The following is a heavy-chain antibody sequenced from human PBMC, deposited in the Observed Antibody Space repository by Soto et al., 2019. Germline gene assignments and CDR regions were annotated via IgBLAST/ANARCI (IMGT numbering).Heavy chain of an antibody. CDR1: GFTFSSYE. V-gene: IGHV3-48*03. J-gene: IGHJ4*02. CDR2: ISSSGSTI. Sequence: EVQLVESGGGLVQPGGSLRLSCAASGFTFSSYEMNWVRQAPGKGLEWVSYISSSGSTIYYADSVKGRFTIARDNAKNSLYLQMTSLRAEDTAVYDCARDPWHYDYVGGGDYWGQGTLVTVSS. CDR3: ARDPWHYDYVGGGDY. D-gene: IGHD3-16*01.